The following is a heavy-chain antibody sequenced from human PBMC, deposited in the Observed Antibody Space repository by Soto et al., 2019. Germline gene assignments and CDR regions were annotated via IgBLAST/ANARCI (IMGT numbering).Heavy chain of an antibody. CDR3: SRVGDGSILLRDNWFDP. CDR2: ISGTGSDI. V-gene: IGHV3-21*01. J-gene: IGHJ5*02. Sequence: EVQVVESGGGLVHPGESLRLSCATSGFTFRNYTMNWVRQAPGKGLEWVSTISGTGSDIYYGDSVRGRFTISRDNDKNSVYLQMNSLRAEDTAIYYCSRVGDGSILLRDNWFDPLGQGTVVTVCS. D-gene: IGHD3-16*01. CDR1: GFTFRNYT.